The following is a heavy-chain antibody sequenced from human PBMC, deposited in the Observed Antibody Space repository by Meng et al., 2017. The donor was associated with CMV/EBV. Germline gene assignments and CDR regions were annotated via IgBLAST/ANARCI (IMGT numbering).Heavy chain of an antibody. D-gene: IGHD2-8*01. CDR2: ISSSGNFK. CDR1: RLIFSDFG. Sequence: GESLKISCAASRLIFSDFGMNWIRQAPGKGLEWVSFISSSGNFKHYADSVKGRFTISRDNAKNSLYLQMNSLGAEDTAVYYCAGPLYPKGTDAFDIWGQGTMVTVSS. CDR3: AGPLYPKGTDAFDI. V-gene: IGHV3-21*01. J-gene: IGHJ3*02.